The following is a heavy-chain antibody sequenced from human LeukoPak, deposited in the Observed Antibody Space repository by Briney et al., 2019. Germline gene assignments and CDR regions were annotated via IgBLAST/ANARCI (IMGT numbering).Heavy chain of an antibody. V-gene: IGHV4-39*07. J-gene: IGHJ4*02. CDR2: VYYSGST. CDR1: GDSLSNDNYY. Sequence: SETLSLTCIVSGDSLSNDNYYWGWIRQPPGKGLEWIGSVYYSGSTNYNPSLKSRVTISVDTSKNQFSLRLSSVTAADTAVYYCARDVSPITIFGVVTRRGFDYWGQGTLVTVSS. CDR3: ARDVSPITIFGVVTRRGFDY. D-gene: IGHD3-3*01.